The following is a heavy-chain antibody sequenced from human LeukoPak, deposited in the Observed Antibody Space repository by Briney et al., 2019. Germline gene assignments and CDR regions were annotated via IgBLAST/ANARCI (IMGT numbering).Heavy chain of an antibody. J-gene: IGHJ4*02. CDR2: IKQDGSEK. CDR3: ARDVIDSSGYHLDY. Sequence: WVRHTPGKGLEXXANIKQDGSEKYYVDSVKGRFTISRDNAKNSLYLQMNSLRAEDTAVYYCARDVIDSSGYHLDYWGQGTLVTVSS. D-gene: IGHD3-22*01. V-gene: IGHV3-7*03.